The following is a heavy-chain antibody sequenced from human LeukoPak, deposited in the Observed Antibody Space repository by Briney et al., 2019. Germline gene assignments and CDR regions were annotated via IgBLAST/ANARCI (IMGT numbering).Heavy chain of an antibody. J-gene: IGHJ4*02. CDR1: GFSFSSYG. V-gene: IGHV3-30*18. D-gene: IGHD5-18*01. Sequence: GGSLRLSCPASGFSFSSYGMHWVRQAPAKGLEWVAAISNDGTNKYYADSVKGRFTVSRDNSKNTLYLQMSSLRPEDTAVYYCAKEKYRGYSYGSGDYWGQGTLVTVSS. CDR3: AKEKYRGYSYGSGDY. CDR2: ISNDGTNK.